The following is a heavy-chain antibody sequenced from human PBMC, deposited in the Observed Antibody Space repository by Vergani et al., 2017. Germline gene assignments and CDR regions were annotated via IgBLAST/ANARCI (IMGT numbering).Heavy chain of an antibody. D-gene: IGHD5-18*01. CDR3: ARGNKDTAMVKDYYYYMDV. CDR1: GASISSNSYY. Sequence: QLQLQESGPGLVEPSETLSLTCTVSGASISSNSYYWSWIRQPPGKGLEWFGEINHSGSTNYNPSLKSRVTISVDTSKNQFSLKLSSVTAADTAVYYCARGNKDTAMVKDYYYYMDVWGKGTTVTVSS. CDR2: INHSGST. V-gene: IGHV4-39*07. J-gene: IGHJ6*03.